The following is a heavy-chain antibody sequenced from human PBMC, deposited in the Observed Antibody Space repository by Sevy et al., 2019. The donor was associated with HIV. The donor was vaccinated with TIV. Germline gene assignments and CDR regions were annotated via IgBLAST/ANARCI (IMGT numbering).Heavy chain of an antibody. D-gene: IGHD6-13*01. CDR1: GFTFSDYY. Sequence: GGSLRLSCAASGFTFSDYYMSWIRQAPGKGLEWVSYISSSGSTIYYADSVKGRFTITRDNAKNSLYLQMNSLRAEDTAVYYCASPIVVPAAGRDNDYWGQGTLVTVSS. V-gene: IGHV3-11*01. J-gene: IGHJ4*02. CDR2: ISSSGSTI. CDR3: ASPIVVPAAGRDNDY.